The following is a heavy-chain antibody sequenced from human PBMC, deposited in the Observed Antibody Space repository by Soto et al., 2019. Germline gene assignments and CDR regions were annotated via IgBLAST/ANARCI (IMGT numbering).Heavy chain of an antibody. CDR1: GFTFSSYA. D-gene: IGHD3-3*01. V-gene: IGHV3-23*01. CDR3: AKPQSAKYYDFWSGPPRDY. Sequence: GGSLRLSCAASGFTFSSYAMSWVRQAPGKGLEWVSAISGSGGSTYYADSVKGRFTISRDNSKNTLYLQMNSLRAEDTGVYYCAKPQSAKYYDFWSGPPRDYWGQGTLVTVSS. J-gene: IGHJ4*02. CDR2: ISGSGGST.